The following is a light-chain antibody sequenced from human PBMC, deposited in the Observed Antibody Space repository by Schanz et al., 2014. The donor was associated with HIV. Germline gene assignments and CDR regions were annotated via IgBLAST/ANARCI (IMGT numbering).Light chain of an antibody. Sequence: QSALTQPASVSGSLGQSITISCTGTSGDVGRYDYVSWYQQHPGQAPKLLIYDVTYRPSGISNRFSGSKSGSTASLTVSGLQPEDEADYYCSSFAGSNIPWVFGGGTQLTVL. V-gene: IGLV2-14*03. CDR2: DVT. J-gene: IGLJ3*02. CDR1: SGDVGRYDY. CDR3: SSFAGSNIPWV.